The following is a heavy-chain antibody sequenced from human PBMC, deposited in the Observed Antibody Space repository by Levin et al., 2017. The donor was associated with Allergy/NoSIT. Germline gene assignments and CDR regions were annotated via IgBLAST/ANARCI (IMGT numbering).Heavy chain of an antibody. CDR3: AVYDYSNDSPFDY. CDR2: MNPNSGNT. V-gene: IGHV1-8*01. J-gene: IGHJ4*02. D-gene: IGHD4-11*01. CDR1: GYTFTSYD. Sequence: ASVKVSCKASGYTFTSYDINWVRQATGQGLEWMGWMNPNSGNTGYAQKFQGRVTMTRNTSISTAYMELRSLRSEDTAVYYCAVYDYSNDSPFDYWGQGTLVTVSS.